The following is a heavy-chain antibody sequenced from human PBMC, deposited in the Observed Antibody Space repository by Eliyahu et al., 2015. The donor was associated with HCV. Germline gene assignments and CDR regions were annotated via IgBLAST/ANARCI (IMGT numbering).Heavy chain of an antibody. CDR2: IYYTGST. Sequence: QVHLQESGPGLVKPSETLSLTCTVSGDSINTYYWSWIRQPPGKGLEWIGYIYYTGSTNYNPSLKSRVTISVDTSKNQVFLRLTSVTAADTAVYYCARHGSPLSSWSSTFWYLDLWGRGTLVTVSS. CDR1: GDSINTYY. D-gene: IGHD6-13*01. CDR3: ARHGSPLSSWSSTFWYLDL. J-gene: IGHJ2*01. V-gene: IGHV4-59*08.